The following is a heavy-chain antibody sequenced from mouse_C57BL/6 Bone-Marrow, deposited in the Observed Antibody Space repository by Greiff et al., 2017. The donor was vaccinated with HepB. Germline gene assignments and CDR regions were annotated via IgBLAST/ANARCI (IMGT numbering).Heavy chain of an antibody. Sequence: EVKLQESGPGLVKPSQSLSLTCSVTGYSITSGYYWNWIRQFPGNKLEWMGYISYDGSNNYNPSLKNRISITRDTSKNQFFLKLNSVTTEDTATYYCARDPVRVPFDYWGQGTTLTVSS. CDR3: ARDPVRVPFDY. V-gene: IGHV3-6*01. J-gene: IGHJ2*01. D-gene: IGHD2-14*01. CDR1: GYSITSGYY. CDR2: ISYDGSN.